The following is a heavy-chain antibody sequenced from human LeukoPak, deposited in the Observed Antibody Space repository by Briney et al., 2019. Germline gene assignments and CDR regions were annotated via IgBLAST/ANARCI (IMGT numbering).Heavy chain of an antibody. V-gene: IGHV3-74*01. J-gene: IGHJ4*02. D-gene: IGHD6-13*01. CDR3: APDLRGSAWSLDY. CDR1: GFTFSSYW. Sequence: PGGSLRLSCAASGFTFSSYWMHWVRQAPGQGLVWVSRINSDGSNTNYADSVKGRFTISRDNAKNTLYLQMNSLRAEDTAVYYCAPDLRGSAWSLDYWGQGTLVTVSS. CDR2: INSDGSNT.